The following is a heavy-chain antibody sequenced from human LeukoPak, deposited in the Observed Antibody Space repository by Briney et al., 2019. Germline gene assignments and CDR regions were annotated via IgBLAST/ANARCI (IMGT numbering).Heavy chain of an antibody. Sequence: GGSLRLSCAAFGFSFSNHWMHWVRQAPGKGLVWVSRINSDASSTSYADSVKGRFTISRDNAKNTLYLQMNSLRAEDTAVYYCARVQGHPPNGLDVWGQGTMVTVSS. CDR2: INSDASST. CDR1: GFSFSNHW. CDR3: ARVQGHPPNGLDV. D-gene: IGHD2-8*01. J-gene: IGHJ3*01. V-gene: IGHV3-74*01.